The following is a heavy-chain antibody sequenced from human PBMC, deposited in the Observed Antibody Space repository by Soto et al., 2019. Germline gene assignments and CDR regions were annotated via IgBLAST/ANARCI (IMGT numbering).Heavy chain of an antibody. CDR1: GHTFTGHH. V-gene: IGHV1-2*02. CDR3: GLEPTGSGGYDY. Sequence: ASVKVSCKASGHTFTGHHMHWVRQAPGQGLEWMGYIDLDNDNRAYAQRFQGRVTTTRDTSTTTAYMELSGLTSDDTAVYYCGLEPTGSGGYDYWGQGPRVTVSS. D-gene: IGHD3-16*01. J-gene: IGHJ4*02. CDR2: IDLDNDNR.